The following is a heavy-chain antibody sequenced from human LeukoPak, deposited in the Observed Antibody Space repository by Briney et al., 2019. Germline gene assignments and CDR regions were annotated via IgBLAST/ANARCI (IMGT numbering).Heavy chain of an antibody. D-gene: IGHD4-11*01. CDR2: INPNSGGT. Sequence: GASLKVSWKDSGYTFTGYYMHWVRQAPGQWLEWMGRINPNSGGTNYAEKFQGRVTMTGDTSISTAYMEVSRVRSDEAAVYYCARGDSGAYSVDNWGQGTLVTVSS. J-gene: IGHJ4*02. V-gene: IGHV1-2*06. CDR3: ARGDSGAYSVDN. CDR1: GYTFTGYY.